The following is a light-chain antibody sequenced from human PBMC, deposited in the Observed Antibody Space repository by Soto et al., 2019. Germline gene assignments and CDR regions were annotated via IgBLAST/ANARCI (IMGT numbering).Light chain of an antibody. V-gene: IGKV3-15*01. J-gene: IGKJ2*01. CDR1: QSVSTN. Sequence: ELVMTQSPDTLSVSPGARATLSCRASQSVSTNLAWYQQQPGQAPRLLIYGAFTRATGTPARFSGRGPGTEYNLTISSLQSDDFAVYHYQQYNNWPSNLGQWTRLESK. CDR2: GAF. CDR3: QQYNNWPSN.